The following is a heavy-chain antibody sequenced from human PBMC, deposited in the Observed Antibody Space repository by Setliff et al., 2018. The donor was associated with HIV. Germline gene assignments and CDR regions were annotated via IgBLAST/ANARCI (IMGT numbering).Heavy chain of an antibody. V-gene: IGHV1-2*02. CDR2: INPNSGGT. CDR3: AREDTAPPDYYYSYMDV. CDR1: GYTFTGYY. Sequence: ASVKVSCKASGYTFTGYYMHWVRQAPGQGLEWMGWINPNSGGTNYAQKFQGRVTMTRDTSISTAYMELSRLRSDDTAVYYCAREDTAPPDYYYSYMDVWGKGTTVTVSS. J-gene: IGHJ6*03. D-gene: IGHD5-18*01.